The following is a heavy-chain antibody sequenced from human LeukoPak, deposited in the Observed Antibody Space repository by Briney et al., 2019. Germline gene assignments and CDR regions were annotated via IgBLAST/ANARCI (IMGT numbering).Heavy chain of an antibody. Sequence: GESLKISCKGSGYSFTSYWIVWVRQLPGKGLEWMGFIFPGDSDTRYSPSFEGQVTVSADRSINTAYLQWRSLKASDTAMYCCARRDSSGWYSPFDYWGQGTLVTVSS. D-gene: IGHD6-19*01. CDR1: GYSFTSYW. V-gene: IGHV5-51*01. J-gene: IGHJ4*02. CDR3: ARRDSSGWYSPFDY. CDR2: IFPGDSDT.